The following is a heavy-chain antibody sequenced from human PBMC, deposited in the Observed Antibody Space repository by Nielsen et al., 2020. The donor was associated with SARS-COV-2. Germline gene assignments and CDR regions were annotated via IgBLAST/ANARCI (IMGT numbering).Heavy chain of an antibody. CDR3: AREPTDRGLVGATGVYYYYGMDV. Sequence: KISCKGSGYSFTSYWIGWVRQAPGQGLEWMGGIIPIFGTANYAQKFQGRVTITADESTSTAYMELSSLRSEDTAVYYCAREPTDRGLVGATGVYYYYGMDVWGQGTTVTVSS. CDR1: GYSFTSYW. V-gene: IGHV1-69*01. CDR2: IIPIFGTA. J-gene: IGHJ6*02. D-gene: IGHD1-26*01.